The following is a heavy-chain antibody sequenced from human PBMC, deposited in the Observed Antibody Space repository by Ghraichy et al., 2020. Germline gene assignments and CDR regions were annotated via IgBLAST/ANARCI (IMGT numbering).Heavy chain of an antibody. J-gene: IGHJ4*02. CDR2: ISTNTGDP. V-gene: IGHV1-2*02. Sequence: ASVKVSCKASGYTFTSHYIHWVRQAPGQGLEWMGWISTNTGDPNYAQKFTGRVTITMDTSISTAYMQLSKLGSDDTAVYYCARHATAGTRSTFGYWGQGTLVTVSS. CDR1: GYTFTSHY. D-gene: IGHD3-3*01. CDR3: ARHATAGTRSTFGY.